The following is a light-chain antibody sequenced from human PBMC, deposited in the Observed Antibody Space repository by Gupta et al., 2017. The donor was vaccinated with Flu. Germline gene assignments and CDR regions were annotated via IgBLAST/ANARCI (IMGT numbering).Light chain of an antibody. Sequence: DIVLPQSPATLSLSPGERATIFCSASQRVSSYLAWYQQKPGQGPRPLMYDASNRATGVPARFSGSGSGTDFTLTISSLKPEDFAVYYCQQRSNWPPQYSFGQGTKLEIK. V-gene: IGKV3-11*01. CDR3: QQRSNWPPQYS. CDR1: QRVSSY. CDR2: DAS. J-gene: IGKJ2*03.